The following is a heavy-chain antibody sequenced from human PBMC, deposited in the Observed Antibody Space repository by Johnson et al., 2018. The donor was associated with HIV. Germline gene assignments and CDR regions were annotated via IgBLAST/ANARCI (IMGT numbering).Heavy chain of an antibody. CDR2: ISNTGGRT. J-gene: IGHJ3*02. CDR1: GFTFNKYW. CDR3: AKDKDAFDI. Sequence: SGGGLVQPGGSLRLSCAASGFTFNKYWMSWVRQAPGKGLEWISAISNTGGRTYYADSVKGRFTISRDNSKNTLYLQMNSLRAEDTTVYYCAKDKDAFDIWGQGTMVTVSS. V-gene: IGHV3-23*01.